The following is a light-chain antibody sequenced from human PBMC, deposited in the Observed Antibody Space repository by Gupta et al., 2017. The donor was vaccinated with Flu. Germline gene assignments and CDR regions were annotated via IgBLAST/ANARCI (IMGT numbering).Light chain of an antibody. J-gene: IGKJ4*01. CDR2: GAS. CDR3: QQSDTTPLT. Sequence: DIQMTQSPSSLSASVGDRLTISCRASQSISSYLNWYQQKPGKAPKLLIYGASRLQSGVPSRFSGSGSGTDFTLTISRLQPEDFATYYCQQSDTTPLTFGGGTKVEIK. CDR1: QSISSY. V-gene: IGKV1-39*01.